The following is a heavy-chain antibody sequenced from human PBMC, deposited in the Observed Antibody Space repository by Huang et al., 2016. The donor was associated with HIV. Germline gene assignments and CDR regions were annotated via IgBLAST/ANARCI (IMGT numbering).Heavy chain of an antibody. D-gene: IGHD6-13*01. V-gene: IGHV1-69*01. CDR2: ISPIFGTP. Sequence: QVQLVQSGAEVKKPGSSVKVSCRASGGTFSSCGISWVRHAPGQGREGMGGISPIFGTPNYAQKFQGRVTITADESTSTAYMELSSLRSEDTAVYYCARWEAAADNNWFDPWGQGTLVTVSS. CDR3: ARWEAAADNNWFDP. CDR1: GGTFSSCG. J-gene: IGHJ5*02.